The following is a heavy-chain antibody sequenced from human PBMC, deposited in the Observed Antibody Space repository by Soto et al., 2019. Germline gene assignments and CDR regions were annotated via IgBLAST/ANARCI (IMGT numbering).Heavy chain of an antibody. V-gene: IGHV4-38-2*02. D-gene: IGHD1-26*01. CDR3: ARDQLGATAFDY. Sequence: SETLSLTCAVSGYSISSGYYWGWIRQPPGKGLEWIGSIYHSGGTYYNPSLKSRVTISVDTSKDQFSLKLSSVTAADTAVYYCARDQLGATAFDYWGQGTLVTVSS. J-gene: IGHJ4*02. CDR1: GYSISSGYY. CDR2: IYHSGGT.